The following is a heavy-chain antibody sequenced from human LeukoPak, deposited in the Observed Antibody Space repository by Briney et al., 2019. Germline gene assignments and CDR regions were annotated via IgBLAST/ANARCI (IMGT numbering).Heavy chain of an antibody. CDR2: ISWNSGSI. D-gene: IGHD5-12*01. Sequence: GGSLRLSCAASGFTFDDYAMHWVRQAPGKGLEWVSGISWNSGSIGYADSVKGRFTISRDNAKNSLYLQMNSLRAEDTALYYCAKGGYSGYETGAFDIWGQGTMVTVSS. CDR3: AKGGYSGYETGAFDI. J-gene: IGHJ3*02. V-gene: IGHV3-9*01. CDR1: GFTFDDYA.